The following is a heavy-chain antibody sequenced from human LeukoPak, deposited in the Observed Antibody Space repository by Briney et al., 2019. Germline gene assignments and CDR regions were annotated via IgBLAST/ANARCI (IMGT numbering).Heavy chain of an antibody. J-gene: IGHJ3*01. CDR1: GFTFSSYA. V-gene: IGHV3-30*04. CDR2: ISYDGSNK. Sequence: GGSLRLSCAASGFTFSSYAMHWVRQAPGKGLEWVAVISYDGSNKYYADSVKGRFTISRDNSKNSLYLQMNSLRAEDTALYYCAKDVSGWYRVGAFDVWGQGTMVTVSS. CDR3: AKDVSGWYRVGAFDV. D-gene: IGHD6-19*01.